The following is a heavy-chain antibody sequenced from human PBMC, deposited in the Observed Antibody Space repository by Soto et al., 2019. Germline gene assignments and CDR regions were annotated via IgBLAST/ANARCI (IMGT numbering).Heavy chain of an antibody. V-gene: IGHV4-4*02. CDR1: GGSFTSNNW. Sequence: PSETLSLTCAVSGGSFTSNNWWTWVRQPPGQGLVGSGEIYRTGGTNYNPPLKSRVTISRDKCENQFSLKVTSLTAADTAVYYCASRDPGTSVDYWGQGTLVTVSS. D-gene: IGHD1-7*01. J-gene: IGHJ4*02. CDR2: IYRTGGT. CDR3: ASRDPGTSVDY.